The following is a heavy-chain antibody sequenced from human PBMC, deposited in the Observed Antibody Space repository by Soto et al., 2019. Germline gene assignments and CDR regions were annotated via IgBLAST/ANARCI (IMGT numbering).Heavy chain of an antibody. CDR2: TYYRSKWYN. D-gene: IGHD1-7*01. V-gene: IGHV6-1*01. Sequence: SQTLSLTCAISGYSVASNSAAWKLIRQSPSRGLEWLGRTYYRSKWYNDYAVSVKSRITINPDTSKNQFSLQLNSVTPEDTAVYYCASAWLELRGGGIDAFDIWGQGTMVTVSS. CDR3: ASAWLELRGGGIDAFDI. CDR1: GYSVASNSAA. J-gene: IGHJ3*02.